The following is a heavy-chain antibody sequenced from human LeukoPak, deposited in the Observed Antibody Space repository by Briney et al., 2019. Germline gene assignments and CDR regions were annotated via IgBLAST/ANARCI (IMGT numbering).Heavy chain of an antibody. CDR3: ARSGVTTNYYYMDV. Sequence: ASVKVSCKASGYTFTSYDINWVRQATGQGLEWMGWMNPNSGNTGYAQKFQGRVTMTRNTSISTAYMELSSLRSEDTAVYYCARSGVTTNYYYMDVWGNGTTVTISS. D-gene: IGHD4-17*01. J-gene: IGHJ6*03. CDR1: GYTFTSYD. V-gene: IGHV1-8*02. CDR2: MNPNSGNT.